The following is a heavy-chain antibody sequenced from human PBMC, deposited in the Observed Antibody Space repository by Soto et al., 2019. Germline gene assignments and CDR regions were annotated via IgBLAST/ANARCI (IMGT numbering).Heavy chain of an antibody. CDR1: GYTFTGYY. CDR3: ARGGGLIVVVPAARNWFDP. J-gene: IGHJ5*02. D-gene: IGHD2-2*01. CDR2: INPNSGGT. V-gene: IGHV1-2*02. Sequence: ASVKVSCKASGYTFTGYYLHWVRQAPGQGLEWMGWINPNSGGTNYAQKFHGRVTMTRDTSISTAYMELSRLRSDDTAVYYCARGGGLIVVVPAARNWFDPWGQGNLVTVSS.